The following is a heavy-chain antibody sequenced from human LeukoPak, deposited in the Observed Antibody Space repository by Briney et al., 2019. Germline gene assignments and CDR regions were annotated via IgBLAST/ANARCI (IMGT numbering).Heavy chain of an antibody. CDR2: INPNSGGT. V-gene: IGHV1-2*02. J-gene: IGHJ4*02. CDR1: GYTFTGYY. CDR3: ARNPGSIAAAGEADY. D-gene: IGHD6-13*01. Sequence: GASVKVSCKASGYTFTGYYMHWVRQAPGQGLEWMGWINPNSGGTSYAQKFQGRVTMTRDTSISTAYMELSRLRSDDTAVYYCARNPGSIAAAGEADYWGQGTLVTVSS.